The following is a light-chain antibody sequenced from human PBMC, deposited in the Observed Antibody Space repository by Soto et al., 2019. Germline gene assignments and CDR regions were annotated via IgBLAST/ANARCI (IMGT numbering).Light chain of an antibody. CDR3: AAWDDSLRAVV. J-gene: IGLJ2*01. Sequence: QSVLTQSPSASATPGQRVTISCSGGRSNIGTYPVNWYQQLTGTAPTLLIFRNHQRPSGVPDRFSGSKSGTSASLAISGPQSEDEADDYCAAWDDSLRAVVFGGGTKLTVL. CDR1: RSNIGTYP. CDR2: RNH. V-gene: IGLV1-44*01.